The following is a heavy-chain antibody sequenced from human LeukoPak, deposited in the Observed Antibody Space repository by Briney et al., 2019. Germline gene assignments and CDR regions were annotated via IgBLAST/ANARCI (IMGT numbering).Heavy chain of an antibody. J-gene: IGHJ4*02. CDR2: IVPIFGTA. CDR3: ARGVVGATTGAYSFDY. V-gene: IGHV1-69*13. D-gene: IGHD1-26*01. CDR1: GGTFSSYA. Sequence: SVKVSCKASGGTFSSYAISWVRQAPGQGLEWMGGIVPIFGTANYAQKFQGRVTIIADESTSTAYMELSSLRSEDTAVYYCARGVVGATTGAYSFDYWGRGTLVTVSS.